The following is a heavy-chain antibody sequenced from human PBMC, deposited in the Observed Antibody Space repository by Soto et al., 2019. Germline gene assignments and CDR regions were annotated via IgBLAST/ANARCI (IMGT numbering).Heavy chain of an antibody. Sequence: GASVKVSCKASGYTFTSYYIHWVRQAPGQGLEWMGIINPSGGSTSYAQKFQGRVTMTRDTSTSTLYMELSSLRSEDTAVYYCARDLSYYDSSGYSPLGYWGQGTLVTVSS. CDR1: GYTFTSYY. CDR3: ARDLSYYDSSGYSPLGY. J-gene: IGHJ4*02. D-gene: IGHD3-22*01. CDR2: INPSGGST. V-gene: IGHV1-46*01.